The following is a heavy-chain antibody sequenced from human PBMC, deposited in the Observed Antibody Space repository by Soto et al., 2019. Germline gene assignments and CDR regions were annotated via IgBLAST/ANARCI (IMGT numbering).Heavy chain of an antibody. CDR1: GYTVSTYY. CDR3: ARYDYNGYYFDY. CDR2: INPSGGST. D-gene: IGHD4-4*01. V-gene: IGHV1-46*01. Sequence: QVQLVQSGAEVKKPGASVKVSCKASGYTVSTYYMHWVRQAPGQGYEWMGIINPSGGSTTYAQNFQGRVTMTRDTATTTVYMELSSLKSEDTAVYYCARYDYNGYYFDYWGQGTLVTVSS. J-gene: IGHJ4*02.